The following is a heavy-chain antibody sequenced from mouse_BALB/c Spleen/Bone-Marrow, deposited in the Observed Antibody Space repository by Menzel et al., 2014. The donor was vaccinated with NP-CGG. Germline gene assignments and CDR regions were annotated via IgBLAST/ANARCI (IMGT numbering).Heavy chain of an antibody. J-gene: IGHJ3*01. Sequence: VKLVESGAELVRPGASVKLSCKASGYTFTSYWINWVKQRPGQGPEWIGNIYPSDSYTNYNQKFKDKATLTVDKSSSTAYMQLSSPTSEDSAVYYCTRGDYYGSSSFAYWGQGTLVTVSA. CDR1: GYTFTSYW. CDR2: IYPSDSYT. CDR3: TRGDYYGSSSFAY. D-gene: IGHD1-1*01. V-gene: IGHV1-69*02.